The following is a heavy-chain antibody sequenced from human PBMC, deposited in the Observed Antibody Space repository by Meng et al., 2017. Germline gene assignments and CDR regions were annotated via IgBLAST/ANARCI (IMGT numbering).Heavy chain of an antibody. CDR3: ARGPGYYGSGAIDY. CDR1: GGSFSGCY. CDR2: IDHSGST. D-gene: IGHD3-10*01. J-gene: IGHJ4*02. V-gene: IGHV4-34*01. Sequence: VQRQLWVAGLLKRPEALSLTRAGYGGSFSGCYWSWIRQSPGKGLEWIGEIDHSGSTNYNPYLKSRVNISVDTSKNQFYLKLSSVTSADTAVYYCARGPGYYGSGAIDYWGQGTLVTVSS.